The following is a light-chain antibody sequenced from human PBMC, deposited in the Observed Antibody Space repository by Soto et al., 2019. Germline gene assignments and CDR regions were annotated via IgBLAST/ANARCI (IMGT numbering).Light chain of an antibody. J-gene: IGKJ1*01. CDR3: QQYGSSPQT. CDR1: QSVSSSY. CDR2: GAS. V-gene: IGKV3-20*01. Sequence: EIVLTQSPGTLSLSPGERATLSCRASQSVSSSYLAWYQQKPGQAPRLLIYGASSRATGIPDRFSGSGSGTDFTLTISRLEPEEFAVYYCQQYGSSPQTFGQGNKVDIK.